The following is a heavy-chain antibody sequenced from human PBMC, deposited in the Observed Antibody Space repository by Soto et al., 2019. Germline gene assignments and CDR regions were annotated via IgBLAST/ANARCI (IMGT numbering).Heavy chain of an antibody. Sequence: SVKVSCKASGGTFSSYTISWVRQAPGQGLEWMGRIIPILGIANYAQKFQGRVTITADKSTSTAYMELSSLRSEDTAVYYCATYCSGGSCYSRHFDYWGQGTLVTVS. J-gene: IGHJ4*02. CDR1: GGTFSSYT. CDR3: ATYCSGGSCYSRHFDY. D-gene: IGHD2-15*01. V-gene: IGHV1-69*02. CDR2: IIPILGIA.